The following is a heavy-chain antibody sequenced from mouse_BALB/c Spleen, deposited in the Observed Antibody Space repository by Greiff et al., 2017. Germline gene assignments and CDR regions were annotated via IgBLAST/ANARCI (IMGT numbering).Heavy chain of an antibody. CDR1: GYSFTDYN. J-gene: IGHJ1*01. CDR2: IDPYNGDT. CDR3: ARGGYYYGSSYGYFDV. V-gene: IGHV1-20*02. D-gene: IGHD1-1*01. Sequence: EVQLQQSGPELVKPGASVKVSCKASGYSFTDYNMYWVKQSHGKSLEWIGYIDPYNGDTFYNQKFKGKATLTVDKSSSTAHMELRSLASEDSAVYYCARGGYYYGSSYGYFDVWGAGTTVTVSS.